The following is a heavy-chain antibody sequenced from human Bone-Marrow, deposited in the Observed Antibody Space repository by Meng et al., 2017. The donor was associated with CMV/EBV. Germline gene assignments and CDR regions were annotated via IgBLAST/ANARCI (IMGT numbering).Heavy chain of an antibody. J-gene: IGHJ3*02. CDR1: GGTFSSYA. CDR2: IIPISGTA. V-gene: IGHV1-69*05. CDR3: ARGLTLWGIVVGPARSHAFDI. Sequence: SVKVSSKASGGTFSSYAISWVRQAPGQGLEWMGGIIPISGTANYAQKFQGRVTITTDESTSTAYMELSSLRSEDTAVYYCARGLTLWGIVVGPARSHAFDIWGQGTMVTVSS. D-gene: IGHD2-2*01.